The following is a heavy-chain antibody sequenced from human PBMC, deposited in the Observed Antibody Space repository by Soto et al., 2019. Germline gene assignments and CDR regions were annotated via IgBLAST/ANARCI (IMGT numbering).Heavy chain of an antibody. D-gene: IGHD2-21*02. J-gene: IGHJ6*02. CDR2: VSYYGSNR. V-gene: IGHV3-30*18. CDR3: AKDAKYCGAGCYADYFYYGMDV. Sequence: PGPSLRLSCAASGFPFSSYGMLWVLQAPGQGLEWVAVVSYYGSNRYYADSVKGLFTMSRYNSNNTLYLQMNSLRAEERAVYHCAKDAKYCGAGCYADYFYYGMDVWGQGTRVTVSS. CDR1: GFPFSSYG.